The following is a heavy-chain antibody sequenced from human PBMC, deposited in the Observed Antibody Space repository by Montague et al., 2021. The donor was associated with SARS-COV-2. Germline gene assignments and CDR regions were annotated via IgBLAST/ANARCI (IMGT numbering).Heavy chain of an antibody. CDR3: ARGTLGSGSYYDS. J-gene: IGHJ5*01. CDR2: LSSTGTMT. V-gene: IGHV3-11*01. Sequence: LRLSFAPSGFTFSDYYMAWIRQAPGKGLEWVAYLSSTGTMTYYGESVRGRFSISRDNARSSLFLHMTNVRVEDTAVYYCARGTLGSGSYYDSWGQGTLVTVSA. D-gene: IGHD3-10*01. CDR1: GFTFSDYY.